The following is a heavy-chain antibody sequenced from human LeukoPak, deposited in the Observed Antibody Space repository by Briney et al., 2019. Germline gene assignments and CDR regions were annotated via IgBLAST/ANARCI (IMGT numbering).Heavy chain of an antibody. CDR2: IYYSGST. D-gene: IGHD4-23*01. V-gene: IGHV4-59*08. CDR1: GGSISSYY. CDR3: ARRTVVTLGAFDI. Sequence: SETLSLTCTVSGGSISSYYWSWIRQPPGKGLEWIGYIYYSGSTSYNPSLKSRVTISVDTSKNQFSLKLSSVTAADTAVYYCARRTVVTLGAFDIWGQGTMVTVSS. J-gene: IGHJ3*02.